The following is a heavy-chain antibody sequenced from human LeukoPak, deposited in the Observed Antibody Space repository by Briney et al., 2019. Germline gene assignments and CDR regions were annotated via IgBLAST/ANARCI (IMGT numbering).Heavy chain of an antibody. CDR3: ARGLVRYLVN. CDR2: INHSGST. Sequence: ETLSLTCAVYGGSFSGYYWSWIRQPPGKGLEWIGEINHSGSTNYNPSLKSRVTISVDTSKNQFSLKLSSVTAADTAVYYCARGLVRYLVNWGQGTLVTVSS. V-gene: IGHV4-34*01. J-gene: IGHJ4*02. D-gene: IGHD3-9*01. CDR1: GGSFSGYY.